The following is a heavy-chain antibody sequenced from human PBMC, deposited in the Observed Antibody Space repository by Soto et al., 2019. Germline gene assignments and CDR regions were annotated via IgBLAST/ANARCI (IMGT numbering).Heavy chain of an antibody. CDR1: GFTFSSYG. J-gene: IGHJ4*02. Sequence: GGSLRLSCAASGFTFSSYGMHWVRQAPGKGLEWVAVISYDGSNKYYADSVKGRFTISRDNSKNTLYLQMNSLRAEDTAVYYCAKDALSIAVAVGFDYWGQGTLVTVSS. CDR2: ISYDGSNK. D-gene: IGHD6-19*01. CDR3: AKDALSIAVAVGFDY. V-gene: IGHV3-30*18.